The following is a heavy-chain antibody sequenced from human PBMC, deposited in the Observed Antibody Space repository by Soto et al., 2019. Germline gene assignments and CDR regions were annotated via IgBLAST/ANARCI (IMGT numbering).Heavy chain of an antibody. V-gene: IGHV1-24*01. Sequence: ASVKVSCKVSGYTLTELSMHWVRQAPGKGLEWMGGFDPEDGETIYAQKFQGRVTMTEDTSTDTAYMELSSLRSEDTAVYYCATHYDILTGYPPGLDPWGQGTLVTVSS. D-gene: IGHD3-9*01. CDR2: FDPEDGET. CDR3: ATHYDILTGYPPGLDP. J-gene: IGHJ5*02. CDR1: GYTLTELS.